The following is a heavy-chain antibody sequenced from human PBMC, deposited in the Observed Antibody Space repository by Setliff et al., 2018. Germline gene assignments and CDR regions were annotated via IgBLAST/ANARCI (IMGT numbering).Heavy chain of an antibody. CDR3: ARRSYYDV. V-gene: IGHV4-34*01. CDR2: INHSGST. CDR1: GGSFSTYY. Sequence: PSETLSLTCAVYGGSFSTYYWIWIRQPPGKGLEWIGEINHSGSTNYNPSLKSRVTISVDTSKNQFSLKLSSVTAADTAVYYCARRSYYDVWGRGTMVTVSS. J-gene: IGHJ3*01. D-gene: IGHD1-26*01.